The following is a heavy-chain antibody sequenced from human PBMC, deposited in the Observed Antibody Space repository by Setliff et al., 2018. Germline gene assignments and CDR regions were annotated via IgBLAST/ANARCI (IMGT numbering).Heavy chain of an antibody. V-gene: IGHV4-39*07. CDR1: GGSLSGSSDY. Sequence: SETLSLTCNVSGGSLSGSSDYWDWIRQSPEKGLEWIGTIYQNGITYYNPSVKSRVTISVDKSKNQFSLSLRSVTAADTAVYYCATDGPVLNGDYISWGQGTLVTVSS. J-gene: IGHJ5*02. D-gene: IGHD3-10*01. CDR3: ATDGPVLNGDYIS. CDR2: IYQNGIT.